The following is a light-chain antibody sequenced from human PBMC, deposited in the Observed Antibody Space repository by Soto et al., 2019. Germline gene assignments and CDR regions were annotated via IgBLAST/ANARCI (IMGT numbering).Light chain of an antibody. V-gene: IGLV2-11*01. CDR3: CSYTGSYHV. Sequence: QSALTQPRSVSGSPGQSVTISCTGTSSDVGAYNYVSWYQQHPGKAPKLMIYGVSQRPSGVPDRFSGSKSGNTASLTISGLQAEDEADYYCCSYTGSYHVFGTETKLTVL. J-gene: IGLJ1*01. CDR1: SSDVGAYNY. CDR2: GVS.